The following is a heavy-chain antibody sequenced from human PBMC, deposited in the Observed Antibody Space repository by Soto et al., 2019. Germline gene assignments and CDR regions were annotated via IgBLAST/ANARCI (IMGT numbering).Heavy chain of an antibody. J-gene: IGHJ6*03. CDR2: VSWHSGTV. V-gene: IGHV3-9*01. CDR3: AKGFCSSTKCYTYSYMEV. Sequence: EVQLVESGGTLVQPRRSLRLSCAASGFSFDEYATHWVRQVPGKGLEWVSGVSWHSGTVGYGDSVKGRITTSRDNDKMSLYLQMNSLRAEDKAMYYCAKGFCSSTKCYTYSYMEVWGKGTAVTVSS. D-gene: IGHD2-2*01. CDR1: GFSFDEYA.